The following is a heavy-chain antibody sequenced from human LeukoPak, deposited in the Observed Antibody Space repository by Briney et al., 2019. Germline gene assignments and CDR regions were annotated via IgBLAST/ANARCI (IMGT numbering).Heavy chain of an antibody. CDR2: INPNSGGT. J-gene: IGHJ6*03. CDR1: GYTFTGYY. CDR3: ARGEYDSSSWSVPLGYYYYYMDV. D-gene: IGHD6-13*01. V-gene: IGHV1-2*02. Sequence: ASVKVSCKASGYTFTGYYMHWVRQAPGQGLEWMGWINPNSGGTNYAQKFQGRVTMTRDTSISTAYMELSRLRSDDTAVYYCARGEYDSSSWSVPLGYYYYYMDVWGKGTTVTVSS.